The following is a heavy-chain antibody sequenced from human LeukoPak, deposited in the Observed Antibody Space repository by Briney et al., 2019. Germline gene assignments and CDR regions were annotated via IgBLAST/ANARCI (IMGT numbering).Heavy chain of an antibody. Sequence: PSAMLSSTCTAADSSISNYNCSWSQMPPGKGLEWIGYIYTSGSTNYTPSLKSRVTISVDTSKNQFSLKLSSVTAADTAVYYCARYTDAFDIWGQGTMVTVSS. CDR1: DSSISNYN. V-gene: IGHV4-4*09. CDR3: ARYTDAFDI. J-gene: IGHJ3*02. CDR2: IYTSGST. D-gene: IGHD2-2*02.